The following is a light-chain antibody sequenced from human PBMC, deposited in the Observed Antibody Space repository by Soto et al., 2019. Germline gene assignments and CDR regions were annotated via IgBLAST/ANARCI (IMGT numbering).Light chain of an antibody. CDR1: QSVSSYY. CDR3: QQCGRSPWT. V-gene: IGKV3-20*01. Sequence: EIVLTQSPGTLSLSPGERATLSCRASQSVSSYYFAWHQQKPGQAPRLLIYAASSRATGIPDRFSGGGSGTDFTLTISRLEPEDFAEYYCQQCGRSPWTFGQGTKVEIK. J-gene: IGKJ1*01. CDR2: AAS.